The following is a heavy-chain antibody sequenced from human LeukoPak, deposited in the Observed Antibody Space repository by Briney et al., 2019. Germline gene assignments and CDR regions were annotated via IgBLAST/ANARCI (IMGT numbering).Heavy chain of an antibody. CDR1: GSTFSSYS. J-gene: IGHJ4*02. CDR3: AKIVADNSGYFYRRFDY. Sequence: PGGSLRLSCAASGSTFSSYSMNWVRQAPGKGLEWVSYISSSSSTIYYADSVKGRFTISRDNAKNSLYLQMNSLRAEDTAVYYCAKIVADNSGYFYRRFDYWGQGTLVTVSS. V-gene: IGHV3-48*01. D-gene: IGHD3-22*01. CDR2: ISSSSSTI.